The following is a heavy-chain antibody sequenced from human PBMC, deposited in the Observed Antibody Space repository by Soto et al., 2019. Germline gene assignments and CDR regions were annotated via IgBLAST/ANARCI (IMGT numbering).Heavy chain of an antibody. CDR2: IYYSGST. CDR1: GGSISSYY. CDR3: ARGGYYDSSGYFGSYYFDY. J-gene: IGHJ4*02. D-gene: IGHD3-22*01. V-gene: IGHV4-59*01. Sequence: SETLSLTCTVSGGSISSYYWSWIRQPPGKGLEWIGYIYYSGSTNYNPSLKSRATISVDTSKNQFSLKLSSVTAADTAVYYCARGGYYDSSGYFGSYYFDYWGQGTLVTVSS.